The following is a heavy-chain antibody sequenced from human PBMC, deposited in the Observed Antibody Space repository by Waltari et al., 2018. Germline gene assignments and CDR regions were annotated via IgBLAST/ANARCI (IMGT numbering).Heavy chain of an antibody. Sequence: QVQLQESGPGLVKPSETLSLTCTVSVGSISDYYWSWIRQPPGKGLEWIGHIYYSGSTNYNPSLTSRVTISLDKSRNQFSLKLTSVTAADTAVYYCAREGGLDSSVNRFDPWGQGTLVTVSS. D-gene: IGHD1-1*01. J-gene: IGHJ5*02. V-gene: IGHV4-59*01. CDR2: IYYSGST. CDR3: AREGGLDSSVNRFDP. CDR1: VGSISDYY.